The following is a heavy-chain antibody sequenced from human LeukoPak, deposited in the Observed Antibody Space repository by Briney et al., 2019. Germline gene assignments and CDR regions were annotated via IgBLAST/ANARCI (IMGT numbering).Heavy chain of an antibody. CDR1: GGTFSSYA. Sequence: SVKVSCKASGGTFSSYAISWVQQAPGQGLEWMGGIIPIFGTANYAQKFQGRVTITADESTSTAYMELSSLRSEDTAVYYCGSARRETLDYYYYYYMDVWGKGTTVTVSS. J-gene: IGHJ6*03. CDR2: IIPIFGTA. V-gene: IGHV1-69*13. CDR3: GSARRETLDYYYYYYMDV. D-gene: IGHD4-23*01.